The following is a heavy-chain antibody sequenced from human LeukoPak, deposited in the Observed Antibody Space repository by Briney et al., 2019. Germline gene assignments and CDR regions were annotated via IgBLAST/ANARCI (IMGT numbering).Heavy chain of an antibody. CDR1: DDSITMYY. D-gene: IGHD1-1*01. CDR2: VDHTGST. CDR3: ARGRVSSSTWYSTYYYYFYMDV. V-gene: IGHV4-59*01. J-gene: IGHJ6*03. Sequence: SETLSLTCSVSDDSITMYYWTWIRQPPGEGLEWIGYVDHTGSTNFNPSLNGHVSISRDTTKNLFSLRLRSVTAADTAVYFCARGRVSSSTWYSTYYYYFYMDVWGKGTTVTVSS.